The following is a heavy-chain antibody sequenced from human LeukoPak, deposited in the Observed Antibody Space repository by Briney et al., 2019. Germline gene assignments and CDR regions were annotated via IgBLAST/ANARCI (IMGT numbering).Heavy chain of an antibody. V-gene: IGHV3-23*01. CDR2: IGNNGGGI. D-gene: IGHD7-27*01. J-gene: IGHJ4*02. CDR3: AIDPNWGTHS. CDR1: GFTFSTYT. Sequence: GGSLRLSCAASGFTFSTYTMYWVRHPPGKRLEWVSIIGNNGGGIHYADSVKGRFTISRDNFKNALYLQVNSLRVEDTAVYYCAIDPNWGTHSWGQGVLVTVSS.